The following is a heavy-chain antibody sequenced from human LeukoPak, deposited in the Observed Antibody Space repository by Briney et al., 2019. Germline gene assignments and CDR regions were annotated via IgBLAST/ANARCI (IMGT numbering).Heavy chain of an antibody. V-gene: IGHV3-64*02. D-gene: IGHD4-17*01. CDR2: ISSNGDRT. CDR3: ARSTTGGCGMDV. CDR1: GFTFSSYA. Sequence: GGSLRLSCAASGFTFSSYAMHWLRQAPGKGLEYVSTISSNGDRTYYADSVKGRFTISRDNSQNTLSLQMGSLRAEDMAVYYCARSTTGGCGMDVWGQGTTVTVSS. J-gene: IGHJ6*02.